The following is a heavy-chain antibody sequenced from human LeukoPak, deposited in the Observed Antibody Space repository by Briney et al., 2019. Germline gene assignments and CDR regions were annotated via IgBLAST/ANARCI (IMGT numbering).Heavy chain of an antibody. CDR3: AKPMVRGVIRGMDV. J-gene: IGHJ6*02. Sequence: AGGSLRLSCSASGFTFSSYGMSWVRQAPGKGLEWVSAISGSGGSTYYADSVKGRFTISRDNSKNTLYLQMNSLRAEDTAVYYCAKPMVRGVIRGMDVWGQGTTVTVSS. V-gene: IGHV3-23*01. CDR2: ISGSGGST. D-gene: IGHD3-10*01. CDR1: GFTFSSYG.